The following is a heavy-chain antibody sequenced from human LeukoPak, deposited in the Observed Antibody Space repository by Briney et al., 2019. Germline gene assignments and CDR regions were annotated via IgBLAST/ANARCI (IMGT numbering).Heavy chain of an antibody. Sequence: SETLSLTCTVSGGSISSGDYYWSWIRQPPGKGLEWIGYIYYSGSTYYNPSLKSRVTISVDTSKNQFSLKLNSVTAADTAVYYCARRSYYYDSSGYPHDAFDIWGQGTMVTVSS. V-gene: IGHV4-30-4*08. CDR3: ARRSYYYDSSGYPHDAFDI. J-gene: IGHJ3*02. CDR1: GGSISSGDYY. CDR2: IYYSGST. D-gene: IGHD3-22*01.